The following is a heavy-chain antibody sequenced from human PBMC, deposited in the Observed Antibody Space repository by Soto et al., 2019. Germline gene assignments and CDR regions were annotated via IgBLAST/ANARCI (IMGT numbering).Heavy chain of an antibody. Sequence: ASVKVSCKASGYTFTSYGISWVRQAPGQGLEGMGWINSYNGNTDYAQRLQGRVTMNTDTSTSTAYMELKSLRSDDPAVYYWGRGLSMTMIRGVAFDIWGQGTMVTVSS. V-gene: IGHV1-18*01. D-gene: IGHD3-10*01. CDR1: GYTFTSYG. CDR3: GRGLSMTMIRGVAFDI. CDR2: INSYNGNT. J-gene: IGHJ3*02.